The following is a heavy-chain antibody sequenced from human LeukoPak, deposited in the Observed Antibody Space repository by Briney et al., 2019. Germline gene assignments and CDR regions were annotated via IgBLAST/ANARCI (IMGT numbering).Heavy chain of an antibody. D-gene: IGHD3-10*01. CDR1: GYTFTSYY. Sequence: ASVKVSCKASGYTFTSYYMHWVRQAPGQGLEWMGIINPSGGSTSYAQKFQGRVTMTRDMSTSTVYMELSSLRSEDTAMYYCARDGGGSGSYQNWFDPWGQGTLVTVSS. V-gene: IGHV1-46*01. J-gene: IGHJ5*02. CDR2: INPSGGST. CDR3: ARDGGGSGSYQNWFDP.